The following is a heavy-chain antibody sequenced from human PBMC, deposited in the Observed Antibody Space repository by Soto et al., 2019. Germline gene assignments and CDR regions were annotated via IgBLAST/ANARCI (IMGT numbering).Heavy chain of an antibody. CDR1: GFTFSTSS. D-gene: IGHD6-13*01. CDR2: ITSSSRTT. V-gene: IGHV3-48*02. J-gene: IGHJ4*02. Sequence: GGSLRLSCAASGFTFSTSSMNWVRQAPGKGLEWVSYITSSSRTTYYADSVKGRFTISRDNAKNSLYLQMNSLRDEDTAVYYCARHSSSSWYLDYWGQGTLVTVS. CDR3: ARHSSSSWYLDY.